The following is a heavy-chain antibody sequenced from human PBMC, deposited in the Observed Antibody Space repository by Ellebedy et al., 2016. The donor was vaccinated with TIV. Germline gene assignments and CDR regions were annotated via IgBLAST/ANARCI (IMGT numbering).Heavy chain of an antibody. D-gene: IGHD6-13*01. CDR1: GFTFSSYG. CDR2: IAFDGSIT. V-gene: IGHV3-30*03. Sequence: PGGSLRLSCAASGFTFSSYGMHWVRRTPGKGLEWMGVIAFDGSITYYTDSVKGRFTISRDNPKNTLYLQMNSLRVEDTAVYYCARDPYSRTDGSNYWGQGTVVAVSS. CDR3: ARDPYSRTDGSNY. J-gene: IGHJ4*02.